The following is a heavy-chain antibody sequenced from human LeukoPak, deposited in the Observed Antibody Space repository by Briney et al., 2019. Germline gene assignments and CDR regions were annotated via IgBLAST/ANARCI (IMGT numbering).Heavy chain of an antibody. CDR3: ARDLVWFGELFRQKPLDY. Sequence: ASVKVSCKASGYTFTSYGISWVRQAPGQGLEWMGWISAYNGNTNCAQKLQGRVTMTTDTSTSTAYMELRSLRSDDTAVYYCARDLVWFGELFRQKPLDYWGQGTLVTVSS. CDR1: GYTFTSYG. D-gene: IGHD3-10*01. J-gene: IGHJ4*02. CDR2: ISAYNGNT. V-gene: IGHV1-18*01.